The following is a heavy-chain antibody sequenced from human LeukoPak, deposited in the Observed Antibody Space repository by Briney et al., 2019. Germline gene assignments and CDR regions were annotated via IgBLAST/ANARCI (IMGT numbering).Heavy chain of an antibody. CDR2: VSAGHHA. D-gene: IGHD3-22*01. Sequence: GGSLRLSCTASGFTLGGHDMHWVRQTTGDGLEWVAAVSAGHHAFYADSMKGRFTISRDNRNTSLYLQINSLRSEDSGLYYCARDIALGASSAYYPTTWGQGTLVTVSS. CDR1: GFTLGGHD. J-gene: IGHJ5*02. CDR3: ARDIALGASSAYYPTT. V-gene: IGHV3-43*02.